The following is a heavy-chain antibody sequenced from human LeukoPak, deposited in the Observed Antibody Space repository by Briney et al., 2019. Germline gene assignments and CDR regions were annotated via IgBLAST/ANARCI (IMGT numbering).Heavy chain of an antibody. V-gene: IGHV3-74*01. CDR2: IKSDGSTT. D-gene: IGHD3-22*01. Sequence: PGGALRLSCAASGFTFSGYYMHWVRQAPGKGLVWVSRIKSDGSTTNYADSVKGRFTISRDNAKNTLYLQMNSLRAEDTAVYYCVRVAPLDNSGPTRGQGTLVTVSS. CDR3: VRVAPLDNSGPT. J-gene: IGHJ4*02. CDR1: GFTFSGYY.